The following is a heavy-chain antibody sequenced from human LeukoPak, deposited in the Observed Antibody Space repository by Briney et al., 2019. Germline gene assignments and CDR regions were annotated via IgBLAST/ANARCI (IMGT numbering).Heavy chain of an antibody. V-gene: IGHV4-31*03. D-gene: IGHD1-7*01. J-gene: IGHJ5*02. CDR3: ARAELRGWFDP. Sequence: SETLSLTCTVSGGSISSGGYYWRWIRQHPGKGLEWIGYIYYSGRTYYNPALKSRVTISVETPKNQFSLKLSSVTAADTAVYYCARAELRGWFDPWGQGTRVTVSS. CDR2: IYYSGRT. CDR1: GGSISSGGYY.